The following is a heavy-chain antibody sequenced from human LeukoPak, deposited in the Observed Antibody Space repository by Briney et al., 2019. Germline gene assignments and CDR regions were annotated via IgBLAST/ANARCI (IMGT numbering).Heavy chain of an antibody. CDR3: AKESVYYESSGYFPLDY. V-gene: IGHV3-30*02. D-gene: IGHD3-22*01. J-gene: IGHJ4*02. CDR1: GFTFSSYG. CDR2: IRSDGSNK. Sequence: PGGSLRLSCAASGFTFSSYGMHWVRQAPGKGLEWVAFIRSDGSNKYYADSVKGRFTISRDNSKNTLYLQMNSLRAEDTAVYYCAKESVYYESSGYFPLDYWGQGTLVPVSS.